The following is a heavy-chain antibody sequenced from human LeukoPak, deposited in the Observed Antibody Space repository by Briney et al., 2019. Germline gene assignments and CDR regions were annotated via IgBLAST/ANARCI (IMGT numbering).Heavy chain of an antibody. CDR2: IYYSGST. CDR1: GGSISSSSYY. J-gene: IGHJ5*02. CDR3: ARHGTVTFPAYRNFDWFDP. V-gene: IGHV4-39*01. D-gene: IGHD4-17*01. Sequence: SETLSLTCTVSGGSISSSSYYWGWIRQPPGKGLEWIGSIYYSGSTYYNPSLKSRVTISVDTSKNQFSLKLSSVTAADTAVYYCARHGTVTFPAYRNFDWFDPWGQGTLLTVSS.